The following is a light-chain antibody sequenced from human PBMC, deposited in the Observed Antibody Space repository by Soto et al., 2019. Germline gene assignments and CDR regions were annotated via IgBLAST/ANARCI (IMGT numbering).Light chain of an antibody. CDR1: SSDVGGYNY. Sequence: ARTQPASVSGSPGQSITISCTGTSSDVGGYNYVSWYQQHPGKAPKLMIYEVSNRPSGVSNRFSGSKSGNTASLTISGLQAEDEADYYCSSYTSSSTLYVFGTGTKVTVL. V-gene: IGLV2-14*01. J-gene: IGLJ1*01. CDR3: SSYTSSSTLYV. CDR2: EVS.